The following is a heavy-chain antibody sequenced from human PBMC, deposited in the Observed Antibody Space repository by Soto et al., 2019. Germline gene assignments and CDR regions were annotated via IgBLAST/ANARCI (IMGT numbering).Heavy chain of an antibody. CDR2: ISSYNGNT. J-gene: IGHJ4*02. V-gene: IGHV1-18*04. CDR1: GYTFTEYS. Sequence: QVQLVQSGAEVKKPGASVKVSCKASGYTFTEYSVSWVRHTPGQGLEWMGWISSYNGNTKYAQKFQGRVTMTTDTSTRTAYMELRSLGSDDTALYYCARRNDYNDFWGQGTQVTVSS. CDR3: ARRNDYNDF.